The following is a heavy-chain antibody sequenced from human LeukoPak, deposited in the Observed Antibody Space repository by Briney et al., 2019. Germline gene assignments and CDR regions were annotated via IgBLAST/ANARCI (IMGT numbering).Heavy chain of an antibody. CDR3: AKSKVTCLYYYYGMDV. J-gene: IGHJ6*02. V-gene: IGHV3-9*01. D-gene: IGHD2-21*02. CDR2: ISWNSGSI. CDR1: GFTFDDYA. Sequence: PGRSLRLSCAASGFTFDDYAMHWVRQAPGKGLEWVSGISWNSGSIGYADSVKGRFTISRDNAKNSLYLQMNSLRAEDTALYYCAKSKVTCLYYYYGMDVWGQGTTVTVSS.